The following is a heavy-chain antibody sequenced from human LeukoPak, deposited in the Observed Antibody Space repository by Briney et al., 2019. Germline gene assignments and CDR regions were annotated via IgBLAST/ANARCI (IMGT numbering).Heavy chain of an antibody. Sequence: PSETLSLTCTVSGGSISSSSYYWGWIRQPPGKGLEWIGSIYYSGSTYYNPSLKSRVTISVDTSKNQFSLKLSSVTAADTAVYYCARPFWGSYRAFDYWGQGTLVTVS. D-gene: IGHD3-16*02. V-gene: IGHV4-39*01. J-gene: IGHJ4*02. CDR1: GGSISSSSYY. CDR3: ARPFWGSYRAFDY. CDR2: IYYSGST.